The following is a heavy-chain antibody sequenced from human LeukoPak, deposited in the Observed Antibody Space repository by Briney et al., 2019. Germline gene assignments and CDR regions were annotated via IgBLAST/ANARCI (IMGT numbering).Heavy chain of an antibody. CDR3: VREGQILSYNWFDP. CDR1: GGSISPYY. J-gene: IGHJ5*02. Sequence: SETLSLTCTVSGGSISPYYWSCIRPPPGKGLECIGYTSYTGSTNYNPALESRIVISVDSSKNQISLRLTSVTAADTAVYYCVREGQILSYNWFDPWGQGTLVTVSS. V-gene: IGHV4-59*01. CDR2: TSYTGST.